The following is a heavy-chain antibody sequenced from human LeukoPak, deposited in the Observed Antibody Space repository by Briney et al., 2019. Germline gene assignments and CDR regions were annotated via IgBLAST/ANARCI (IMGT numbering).Heavy chain of an antibody. CDR2: INTDGSTT. Sequence: GGSLRLSCAASGFTLSGYWMHWVRQPPGKGLVWVSRINTDGSTTDYADSVKGRLTISRDNAKNTLYLQMNSLRGEDTAVYYCARAVFWSGYYDYWGQGTLVTVSS. D-gene: IGHD3-3*01. V-gene: IGHV3-74*01. CDR3: ARAVFWSGYYDY. J-gene: IGHJ4*02. CDR1: GFTLSGYW.